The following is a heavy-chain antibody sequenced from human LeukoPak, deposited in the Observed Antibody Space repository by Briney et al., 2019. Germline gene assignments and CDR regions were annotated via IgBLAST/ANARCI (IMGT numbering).Heavy chain of an antibody. D-gene: IGHD6-25*01. J-gene: IGHJ4*02. CDR2: ISVSSGTT. Sequence: ASVKVSCKASGYTFGDYGVTWVRQAPGQGLEWMGWISVSSGTTTYAEGFQGRLTMSTDPSTGTAYMEIRSLRPDDTAVYFCARDVSRGYMDLWGQGSLVTVAS. CDR1: GYTFGDYG. V-gene: IGHV1-18*01. CDR3: ARDVSRGYMDL.